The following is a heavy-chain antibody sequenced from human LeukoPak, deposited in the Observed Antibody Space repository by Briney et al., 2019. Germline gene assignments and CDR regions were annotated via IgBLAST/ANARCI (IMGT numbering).Heavy chain of an antibody. Sequence: GGSLRLSCAVSGFTLSNYGMSWVRQAPGKGLEWVAGISGSGGSTNYAASVKGRFTISRDNPKNTLYLQMNSLRAEDTAVYYCARVGGGSGSYMDYWGQGTLVTVSS. CDR1: GFTLSNYG. CDR3: ARVGGGSGSYMDY. D-gene: IGHD3-10*01. V-gene: IGHV3-23*01. J-gene: IGHJ4*02. CDR2: ISGSGGST.